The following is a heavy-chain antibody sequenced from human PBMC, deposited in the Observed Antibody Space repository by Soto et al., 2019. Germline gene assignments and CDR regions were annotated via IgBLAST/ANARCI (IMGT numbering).Heavy chain of an antibody. CDR3: ARVERGTATTVVDAFDI. CDR2: MSHSGGT. D-gene: IGHD1-1*01. Sequence: QVQLQQWGAGLLKPSETLSLTCAVYGEFVGSGNYSSSWIRQPPGKGLEWIGEMSHSGGTHFNPSLKSRVIISVDTSKNQFSLKMSSVTAADTALYYCARVERGTATTVVDAFDIWGPGTMVTVSS. V-gene: IGHV4-34*01. CDR1: GEFVGSGNYS. J-gene: IGHJ3*02.